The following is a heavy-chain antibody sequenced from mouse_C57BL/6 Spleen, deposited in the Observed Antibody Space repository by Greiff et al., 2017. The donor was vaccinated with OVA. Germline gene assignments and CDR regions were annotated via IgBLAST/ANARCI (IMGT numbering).Heavy chain of an antibody. CDR3: ATTTAPLDY. D-gene: IGHD1-2*01. CDR2: ILPGSGST. Sequence: QVQLQQSGAELMKPGASVKLSCKATGYTFTGYWIEWVKQRPGHGLEWIGEILPGSGSTNYNEKLKGKATFTADEYSNTAYMQISSLTPEDSAMSFCATTTAPLDYWGQGTTLTVSS. CDR1: GYTFTGYW. J-gene: IGHJ2*01. V-gene: IGHV1-9*01.